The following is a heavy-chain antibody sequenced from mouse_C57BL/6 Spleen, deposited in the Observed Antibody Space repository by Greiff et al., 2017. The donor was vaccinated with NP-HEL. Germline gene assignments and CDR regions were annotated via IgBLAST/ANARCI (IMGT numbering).Heavy chain of an antibody. CDR3: ARRRAYGNYGFAY. J-gene: IGHJ3*01. CDR2: IHPNSGST. D-gene: IGHD2-1*01. CDR1: GYTFTSYW. Sequence: QVQLQQPGAELVKPGASVKLSCKASGYTFTSYWMHWVKQRPGQGLEWIGMIHPNSGSTNYNEKFKSKATLTVDKSSSTAYMQLSSLTSDDSAVYYCARRRAYGNYGFAYWGQGTLVTVSA. V-gene: IGHV1-64*01.